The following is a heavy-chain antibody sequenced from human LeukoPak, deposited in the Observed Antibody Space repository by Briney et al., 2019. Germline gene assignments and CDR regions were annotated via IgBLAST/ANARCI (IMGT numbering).Heavy chain of an antibody. CDR1: GYTFTSYG. V-gene: IGHV1-18*01. CDR3: TRLNHYYDSSGTLYYFDY. D-gene: IGHD3-22*01. Sequence: ASVKVSCQASGYTFTSYGISWVRQAPGQGLEWMGWISAYNGNTNYAQNLQGRVTMTTDTSTSTAYMELRSLRSDDTAVYYCTRLNHYYDSSGTLYYFDYWGQGTLVTVSS. CDR2: ISAYNGNT. J-gene: IGHJ4*02.